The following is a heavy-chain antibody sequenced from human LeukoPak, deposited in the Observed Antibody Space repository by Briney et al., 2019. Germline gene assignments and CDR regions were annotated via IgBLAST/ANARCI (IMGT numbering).Heavy chain of an antibody. CDR2: ISAYNGNT. J-gene: IGHJ6*02. Sequence: ASVKVSCKASGYTFTSYGISWVRQAPGQGLEWMGWISAYNGNTNYAQKFQGRVTMTRNTSISTAYMELSSLRSEDTAVYYCARGFLPYDFWSLYYYYYYGMDVWGQGTTVTVSS. CDR1: GYTFTSYG. D-gene: IGHD3-3*01. V-gene: IGHV1-18*01. CDR3: ARGFLPYDFWSLYYYYYYGMDV.